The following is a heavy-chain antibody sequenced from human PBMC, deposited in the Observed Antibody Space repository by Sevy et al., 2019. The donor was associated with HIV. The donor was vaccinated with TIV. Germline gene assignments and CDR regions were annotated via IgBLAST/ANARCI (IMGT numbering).Heavy chain of an antibody. CDR1: GFTFSSYW. D-gene: IGHD2-15*01. CDR3: ARDIGGLGSF. J-gene: IGHJ6*02. Sequence: GGSLRLSCAASGFTFSSYWMHWVRQAPGKGLVWVSRSNENGSTTNYADSVKGRFTISRDNGKKTLYLQMHSLRAEDTAVYYCARDIGGLGSFWGQGTTVTVSS. V-gene: IGHV3-74*01. CDR2: SNENGSTT.